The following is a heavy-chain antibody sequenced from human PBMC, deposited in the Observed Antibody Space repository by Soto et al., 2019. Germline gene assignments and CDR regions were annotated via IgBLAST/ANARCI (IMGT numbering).Heavy chain of an antibody. D-gene: IGHD6-13*01. CDR2: IWYDGSNK. V-gene: IGHV3-33*01. Sequence: QVQLVESGGGVVQPGRSLRLSCAASGFTFSSYGMHWVRQAPGKGLEWVAVIWYDGSNKYYADSVKGRFTISRDNSKNTLYLQMDSLRAEDTAVYYCARDVSEAAHYFDYWGEGTLVTVSS. CDR1: GFTFSSYG. CDR3: ARDVSEAAHYFDY. J-gene: IGHJ4*02.